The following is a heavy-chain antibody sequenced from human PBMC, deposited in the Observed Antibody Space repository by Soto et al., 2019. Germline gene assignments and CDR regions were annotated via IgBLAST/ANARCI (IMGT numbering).Heavy chain of an antibody. CDR3: ARMGLHLVELSRNWFDP. CDR1: GGSISSGNYY. CDR2: IYYSGST. J-gene: IGHJ5*02. Sequence: QVQLQESGPGLVKPSQTLSLTCTLSGGSISSGNYYWSWIRQHPGKGLEWIGYIYYSGSTHYNPSLKSRVTISLDTSNNHFSLKLSSVTAADTAVYYCARMGLHLVELSRNWFDPWGQGTLVTVSS. D-gene: IGHD3-16*02. V-gene: IGHV4-31*03.